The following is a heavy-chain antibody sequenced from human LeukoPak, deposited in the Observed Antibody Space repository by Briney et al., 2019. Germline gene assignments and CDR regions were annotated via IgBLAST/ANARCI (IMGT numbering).Heavy chain of an antibody. J-gene: IGHJ6*02. CDR1: GGSISSYY. D-gene: IGHD2-15*01. CDR2: IYYSGST. CDR3: ARVLGYCSGGSCYPYYYYGMDV. V-gene: IGHV4-59*08. Sequence: PSETLSLTCTVSGGSISSYYWSSIRQPPGKGLEGIGYIYYSGSTNYNPSLKSRVTIPLDTSKNQFSLKLSSVTAADTAVYYCARVLGYCSGGSCYPYYYYGMDVWGQGTTVTVSS.